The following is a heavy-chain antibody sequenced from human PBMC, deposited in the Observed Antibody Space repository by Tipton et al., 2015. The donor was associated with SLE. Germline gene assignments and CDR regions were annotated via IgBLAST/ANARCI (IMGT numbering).Heavy chain of an antibody. J-gene: IGHJ4*02. CDR1: GVSISSSY. CDR2: IYTSGAT. CDR3: ARVLRVAQGVISSFDY. Sequence: TLSLTCNVSGVSISSSYWSWIRQPAGKGLEWIGRIYTSGATDDNPSLKSRVTISVDTSNNQFSLKLSSVTAADTAVYYCARVLRVAQGVISSFDYWGQGTLVTVSS. D-gene: IGHD3-10*01. V-gene: IGHV4-4*07.